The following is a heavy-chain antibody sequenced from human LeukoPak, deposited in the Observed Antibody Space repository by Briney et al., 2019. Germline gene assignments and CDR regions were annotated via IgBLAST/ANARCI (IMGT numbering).Heavy chain of an antibody. Sequence: SETLSLTCTVSGGSISCSSYYWGLIRQPPGKGLEWIGSIYYSGSTYYNPSLKSRVTISVDTSKNQFSLKLSSVTAADTAVYYCARRITIFGVVITAHFDYWGQGTLVTVSS. D-gene: IGHD3-3*01. CDR2: IYYSGST. CDR3: ARRITIFGVVITAHFDY. CDR1: GGSISCSSYY. J-gene: IGHJ4*02. V-gene: IGHV4-39*01.